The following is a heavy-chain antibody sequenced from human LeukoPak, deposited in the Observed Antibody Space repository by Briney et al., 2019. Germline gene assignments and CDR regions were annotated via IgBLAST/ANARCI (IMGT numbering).Heavy chain of an antibody. Sequence: ASVKVSCKASGYTFTDFGISWLRQAPGQGLEWMGWISAYNGKREYVQKFQGRVTMTTDTSTSTAYMELGSLRSDDTAVYYCARGPSIAVAGTDYWGQGTLVTVSA. CDR1: GYTFTDFG. CDR3: ARGPSIAVAGTDY. J-gene: IGHJ4*02. V-gene: IGHV1-18*01. CDR2: ISAYNGKR. D-gene: IGHD6-19*01.